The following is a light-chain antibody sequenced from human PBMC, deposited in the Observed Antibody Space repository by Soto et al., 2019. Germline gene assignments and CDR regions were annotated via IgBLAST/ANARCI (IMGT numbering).Light chain of an antibody. Sequence: EIVLTQSPGTLSLSPGERATLSCRASQSVSSSYLAWYQQKPGQAPRLLIYDASSRATGIPDRFSGSGSGTDFTLTISRLEPEDFAVYYCQQYGSSPWTFGQGPKVEIQ. V-gene: IGKV3-20*01. CDR1: QSVSSSY. CDR2: DAS. CDR3: QQYGSSPWT. J-gene: IGKJ1*01.